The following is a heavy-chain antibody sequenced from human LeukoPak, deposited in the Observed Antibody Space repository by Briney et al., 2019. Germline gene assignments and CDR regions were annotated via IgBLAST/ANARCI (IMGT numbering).Heavy chain of an antibody. D-gene: IGHD1-26*01. CDR2: INHSGST. J-gene: IGHJ4*02. V-gene: IGHV4-34*01. CDR3: VRRGRYSRATFDY. Sequence: SETLSLTCAVYGGSFSGYYWSWIRQPPGKGLEWIGEINHSGSTNYNPSLKSRVTISVDTSKNQFSLKLSSVTAADTAVYYCVRRGRYSRATFDYWGQGTLVTVSS. CDR1: GGSFSGYY.